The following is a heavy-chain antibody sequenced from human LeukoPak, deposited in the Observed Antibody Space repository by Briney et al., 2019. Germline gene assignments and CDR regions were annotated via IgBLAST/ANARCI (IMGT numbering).Heavy chain of an antibody. V-gene: IGHV3-30-3*01. D-gene: IGHD3-3*01. CDR1: GFTFSSYA. J-gene: IGHJ4*02. Sequence: SGGSLRLSCAASGFTFSSYAMHWVRQAPGKGLEWVAVISYDGSNKYYADSVKGRFTISRDNSKNTLYLQMNSLRAEDTAVYYCARGGRLRFLEWLLWGFDYWGQGTLVTVSS. CDR3: ARGGRLRFLEWLLWGFDY. CDR2: ISYDGSNK.